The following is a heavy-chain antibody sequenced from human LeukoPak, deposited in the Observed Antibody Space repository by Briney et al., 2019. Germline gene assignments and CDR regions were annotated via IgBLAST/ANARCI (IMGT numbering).Heavy chain of an antibody. V-gene: IGHV3-53*01. Sequence: GGSLRLSCVVSGFTVSSNYMSWVRQAPGKGLEWVSIIYSAGSTFYADSVKGRFTISRDNSKNTVYLQMNSLRAEDTAVYYCARANSATIPGVDPWGQGTLVTVSS. CDR1: GFTVSSNY. CDR3: ARANSATIPGVDP. CDR2: IYSAGST. J-gene: IGHJ5*02. D-gene: IGHD1-26*01.